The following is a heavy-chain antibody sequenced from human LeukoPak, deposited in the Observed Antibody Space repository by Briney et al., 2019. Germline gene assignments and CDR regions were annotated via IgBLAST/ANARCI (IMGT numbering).Heavy chain of an antibody. V-gene: IGHV3-30*14. CDR2: ISFDGSNK. Sequence: PGGSLRLSCAASGFTFSSYAMHWVRQAPGKGLEWVAVISFDGSNKYYADSVKGRFTISRDNSKNTLYLQMNSLRAEDTAVYYCARVDIADAFDIWGQGTMVTVSS. CDR3: ARVDIADAFDI. CDR1: GFTFSSYA. D-gene: IGHD6-13*01. J-gene: IGHJ3*02.